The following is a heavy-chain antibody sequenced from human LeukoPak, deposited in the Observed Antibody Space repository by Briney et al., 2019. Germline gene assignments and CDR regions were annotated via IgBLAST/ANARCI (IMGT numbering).Heavy chain of an antibody. Sequence: GSLRLSCAASGFTFGTYSLNWVRQAPGKGLEWVSYINGRSSTIFYADSVKGRFTISRDNAKNSLFLQMNSLRDEDTAVYYCASSMYNWNYYFDYWGQGTLVTVSS. D-gene: IGHD1-7*01. CDR1: GFTFGTYS. V-gene: IGHV3-48*02. CDR3: ASSMYNWNYYFDY. CDR2: INGRSSTI. J-gene: IGHJ4*02.